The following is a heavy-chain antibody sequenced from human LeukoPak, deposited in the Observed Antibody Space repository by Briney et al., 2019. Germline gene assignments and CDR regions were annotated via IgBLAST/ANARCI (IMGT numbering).Heavy chain of an antibody. V-gene: IGHV4-61*02. D-gene: IGHD1-26*01. CDR3: ARSDGYRSGATCFDY. J-gene: IGHJ4*02. CDR2: IYSSGST. CDR1: GGSISSGSYY. Sequence: SQTLSLTCTVSGGSISSGSYYWSWIRQPAGKGLEWIGRIYSSGSTNYNPSLKSRVTISVDMSKNQFSLKLSSVTAADTAVYYCARSDGYRSGATCFDYWGQGTLVTVSS.